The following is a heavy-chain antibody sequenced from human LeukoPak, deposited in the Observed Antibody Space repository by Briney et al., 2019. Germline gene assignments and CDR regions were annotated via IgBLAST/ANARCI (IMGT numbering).Heavy chain of an antibody. D-gene: IGHD2-21*01. J-gene: IGHJ5*01. CDR2: IFYSGTT. CDR3: ARQIAVVEPTDPNWFDS. V-gene: IGHV4-39*07. Sequence: SETLSLTCSVSGDSISTTTFYWGWIRQSPGKGLEWIGSIFYSGTTYYTPPLKSRVTLSLDTSKNQFSLRLTSVTAADTAVYFCARQIAVVEPTDPNWFDSWGQGILVTVSS. CDR1: GDSISTTTFY.